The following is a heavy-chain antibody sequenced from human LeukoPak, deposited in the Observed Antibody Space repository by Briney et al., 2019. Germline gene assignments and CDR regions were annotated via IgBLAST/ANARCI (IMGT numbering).Heavy chain of an antibody. D-gene: IGHD3-9*01. CDR3: AHYDILTGLVG. V-gene: IGHV4-31*03. CDR2: IYYSGST. CDR1: GGSISSGGYY. J-gene: IGHJ4*02. Sequence: KPSETLSLTCTVSGGSISSGGYYWSWIRQHPGKGLEWIGYIYYSGSTYYNPSLKSRVTISVDTSKNQFSLKLSSVTAADTAVYYCAHYDILTGLVGWGQRTLVTVSS.